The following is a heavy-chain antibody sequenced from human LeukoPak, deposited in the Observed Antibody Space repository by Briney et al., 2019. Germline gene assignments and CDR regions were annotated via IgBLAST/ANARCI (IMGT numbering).Heavy chain of an antibody. Sequence: ASVKVSCKASGFIFTDYYIHWVRQAPGQGLEWMGSIDSSGTNYAQRFRGRVSMTWDTSMSTANMELSSLTSEDTAVYYCASSSWYSISSAYYQHWGQGTLVTVSS. CDR1: GFIFTDYY. CDR2: IDSSGT. D-gene: IGHD6-6*01. CDR3: ASSSWYSISSAYYQH. J-gene: IGHJ1*01. V-gene: IGHV1-2*02.